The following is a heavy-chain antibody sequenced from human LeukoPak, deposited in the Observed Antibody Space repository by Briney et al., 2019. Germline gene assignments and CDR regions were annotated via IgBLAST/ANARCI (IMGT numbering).Heavy chain of an antibody. J-gene: IGHJ5*02. D-gene: IGHD3-22*01. CDR3: ARADYYDSRCWFDP. CDR2: TYYSGST. Sequence: SETLSHTCTVSGGSISSGDYYWSWIRQPPGKGLEWIGYTYYSGSTYYNPSLKSRVTISVDTSKNQFSLKLSSVTAADTAVYYCARADYYDSRCWFDPWGQGTLVTVSS. CDR1: GGSISSGDYY. V-gene: IGHV4-30-4*01.